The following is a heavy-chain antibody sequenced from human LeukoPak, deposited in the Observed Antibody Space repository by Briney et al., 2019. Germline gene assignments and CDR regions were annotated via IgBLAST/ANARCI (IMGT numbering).Heavy chain of an antibody. Sequence: GGSLRLSCAAPGFTFTNYLMHWVRQAPGRGLEWVSRINSVGSSTSYADSVKGRFTISRDNSKNTLYLQMNSLRAEDTAVYYCAKDSGYSSSWYFDYWGQGTLVTVSS. CDR3: AKDSGYSSSWYFDY. CDR1: GFTFTNYL. D-gene: IGHD6-13*01. V-gene: IGHV3-74*01. CDR2: INSVGSST. J-gene: IGHJ4*02.